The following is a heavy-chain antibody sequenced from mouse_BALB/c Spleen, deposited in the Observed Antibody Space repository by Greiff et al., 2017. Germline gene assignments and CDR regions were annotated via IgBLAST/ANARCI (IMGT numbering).Heavy chain of an antibody. CDR2: IWGDGST. D-gene: IGHD1-2*01. J-gene: IGHJ4*01. Sequence: QVQLKQSGPGLVQPSQSLSITCTVSGFSLTNYGVHWVRQPPGKGLEWLGMIWGDGSTDYNSALKSRLSISKDNSKSQVFLKMNSLQTDDTARYYCARERPHYYAMDYWGQGTSVTVSS. V-gene: IGHV2-6-7*01. CDR3: ARERPHYYAMDY. CDR1: GFSLTNYG.